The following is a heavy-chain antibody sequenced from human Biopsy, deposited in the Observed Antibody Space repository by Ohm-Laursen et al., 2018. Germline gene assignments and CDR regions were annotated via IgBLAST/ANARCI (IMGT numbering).Heavy chain of an antibody. CDR2: INPHSGTT. V-gene: IGHV1-2*02. CDR3: AKGRDLRGGAEYFQH. CDR1: GYTFTGQY. Sequence: GASVKVSCKASGYTFTGQYLHWVRQVPGQGLEWMGWINPHSGTTKFAQDFQGRVTMTRDTSITTAYMELRRLRSDDTAVYYCAKGRDLRGGAEYFQHWGQGALVTVSS. J-gene: IGHJ1*01. D-gene: IGHD2-15*01.